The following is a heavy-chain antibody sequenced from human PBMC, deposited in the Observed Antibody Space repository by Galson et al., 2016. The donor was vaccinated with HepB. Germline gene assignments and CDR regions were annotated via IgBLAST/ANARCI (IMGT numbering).Heavy chain of an antibody. CDR3: ARGRSYSYFDF. J-gene: IGHJ4*02. V-gene: IGHV1-18*01. D-gene: IGHD2-15*01. CDR2: ISAFTGNV. CDR1: GYTFSNYG. Sequence: SVKVSCKASGYTFSNYGIHWFRQAPGQGPEWMGWISAFTGNVHYIEDFQGRVTMTLDSSSTTAYMELRTLRSDDTAVYFCARGRSYSYFDFWGQGTLVTVSS.